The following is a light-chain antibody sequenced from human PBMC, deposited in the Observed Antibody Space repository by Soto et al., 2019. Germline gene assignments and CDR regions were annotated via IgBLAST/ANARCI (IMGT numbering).Light chain of an antibody. J-gene: IGKJ1*01. CDR2: GAS. Sequence: EIVLTQSPGTLSLSPGERATLSCRASQSVSSNYLAWSKQKPGQAPRLLIYGASSRATGIPDRFSGSGSGTDFTLTIRRLEPEDFAVYYCQQYGSSGTFGQGTKVDIK. V-gene: IGKV3-20*01. CDR3: QQYGSSGT. CDR1: QSVSSNY.